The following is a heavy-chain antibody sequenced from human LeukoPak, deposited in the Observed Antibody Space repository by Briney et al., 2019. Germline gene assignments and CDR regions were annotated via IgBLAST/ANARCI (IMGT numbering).Heavy chain of an antibody. CDR1: GYTFTSYD. Sequence: ASVSVSCKASGYTFTSYDTNWVPQAPGKGVEGMGWMNPKSGNTGYAQTSQGRVTMTSNTSISTAYMELSSLRSEDTAVYYCARRFGEDYWGQGTLVTVSS. J-gene: IGHJ4*02. CDR2: MNPKSGNT. V-gene: IGHV1-8*01. CDR3: ARRFGEDY. D-gene: IGHD3-10*01.